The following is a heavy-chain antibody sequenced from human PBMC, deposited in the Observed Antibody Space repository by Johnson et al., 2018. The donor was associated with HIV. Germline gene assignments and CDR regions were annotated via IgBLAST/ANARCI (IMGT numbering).Heavy chain of an antibody. CDR3: ARLRGAFDI. J-gene: IGHJ3*02. Sequence: QVHLVESGGGVVQPGRSLRLSCAASGFTFSSYAMHWVRQAPGKGLEWVAVISSDGSNKYYADSVKGRFPISRDNSKNTLYLQMNSLRAEDTAVYYCARLRGAFDIWGQGTMVTVSS. CDR2: ISSDGSNK. CDR1: GFTFSSYA. V-gene: IGHV3-30-3*01.